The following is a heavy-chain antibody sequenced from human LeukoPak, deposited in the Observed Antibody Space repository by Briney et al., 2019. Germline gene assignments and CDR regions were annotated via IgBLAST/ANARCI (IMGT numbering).Heavy chain of an antibody. Sequence: EASVKVSCTASGYTFTSYYMHWVRPAPGQGLAWMGIINPSGGSTSYAQKFQGRVTMTRDTSTSTVYMELSSLRSEDTAVYYCAVVVPAAIGRFYWGQGTLVTVSS. CDR3: AVVVPAAIGRFY. D-gene: IGHD2-2*02. CDR1: GYTFTSYY. CDR2: INPSGGST. V-gene: IGHV1-46*01. J-gene: IGHJ4*02.